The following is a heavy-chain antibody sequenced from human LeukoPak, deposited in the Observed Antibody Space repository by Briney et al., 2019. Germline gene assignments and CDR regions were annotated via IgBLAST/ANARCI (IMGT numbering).Heavy chain of an antibody. CDR3: AKDNGGWGFDY. CDR2: ISWDDGST. J-gene: IGHJ4*02. CDR1: VFTFDDYA. Sequence: GGSLRLSCAASVFTFDDYAMHGVRHAPRRGVEWVSLISWDDGSTYYADSVKGRFTISRYNGKNSLYLQMNSLRAEDNALYYCAKDNGGWGFDYWGQGTLVTVP. V-gene: IGHV3-43D*03. D-gene: IGHD7-27*01.